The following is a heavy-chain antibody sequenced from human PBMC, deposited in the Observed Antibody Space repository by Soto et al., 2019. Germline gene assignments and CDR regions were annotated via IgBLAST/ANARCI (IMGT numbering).Heavy chain of an antibody. J-gene: IGHJ4*02. D-gene: IGHD5-12*01. Sequence: SETLSLTCSVSGDSISTVDYFWAWIRQPPGQALEYIGYIYKSTTTYYNPSFESRVAISLDTSKSQFSLTVTSVTAADTAVYFCPRGRYRLTDRCFPHCCDYWGQGTLVPVSS. V-gene: IGHV4-30-4*01. CDR2: IYKSTTT. CDR1: GDSISTVDYF. CDR3: PRGRYRLTDRCFPHCCDY.